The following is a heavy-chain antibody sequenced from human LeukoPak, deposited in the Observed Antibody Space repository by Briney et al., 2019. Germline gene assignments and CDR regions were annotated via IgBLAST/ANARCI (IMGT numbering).Heavy chain of an antibody. CDR1: GYTITDYY. J-gene: IGHJ2*01. D-gene: IGHD2/OR15-2a*01. CDR2: IIPNTGGT. CDR3: ARGSPSYAQWHFDL. V-gene: IGHV1-2*04. Sequence: GASVKVSCKASGYTITDYYLHWVRQAPGQGLEWMGWIIPNTGGTNYAQKFQDWVTMSSDTSISTAYMELSSLRSDDTAVYCCARGSPSYAQWHFDLWGRGTLVTVSS.